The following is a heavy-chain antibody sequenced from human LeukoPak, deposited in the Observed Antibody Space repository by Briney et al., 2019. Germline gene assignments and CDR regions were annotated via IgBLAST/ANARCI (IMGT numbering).Heavy chain of an antibody. CDR2: IYTTGRT. Sequence: KPSETLSLTCTVSDGSINSYYWSWIRQPAGKGLEWIGRIYTTGRTNYNPSLKSRVTMSVDTSKNQISLNLNSVTAADTAVYYCARLGGCSSTSCHRPRYMDVWGKGTTVTVSS. V-gene: IGHV4-4*07. CDR1: DGSINSYY. CDR3: ARLGGCSSTSCHRPRYMDV. J-gene: IGHJ6*03. D-gene: IGHD2-2*01.